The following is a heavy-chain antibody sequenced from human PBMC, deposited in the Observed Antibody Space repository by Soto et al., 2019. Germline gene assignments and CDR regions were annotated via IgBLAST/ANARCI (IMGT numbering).Heavy chain of an antibody. CDR2: ISYDGSNK. D-gene: IGHD3-3*01. Sequence: AGGSLRLSCAASGFTFSSYAMHWVRQAPGKGLEWVAVISYDGSNKYYADSVKGRFTISRDNSKNTLYLQMNSLRAEDTAVYYCATLRFLEWLPDYYGMDVWGQGTTVTVSS. V-gene: IGHV3-30-3*01. J-gene: IGHJ6*02. CDR1: GFTFSSYA. CDR3: ATLRFLEWLPDYYGMDV.